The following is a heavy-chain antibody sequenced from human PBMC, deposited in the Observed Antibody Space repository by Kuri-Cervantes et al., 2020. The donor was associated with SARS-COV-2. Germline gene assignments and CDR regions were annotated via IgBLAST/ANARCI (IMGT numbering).Heavy chain of an antibody. CDR3: ARAFLRGGSDY. V-gene: IGHV3-74*01. J-gene: IGHJ4*02. CDR2: TNTDGSST. CDR1: GFTFSNYW. D-gene: IGHD1-26*01. Sequence: GGSLRLSCAASGFTFSNYWMHWVRQAPGKGLVWVSRTNTDGSSTSYADSVKGRFTISRYNAKNTLYLQMNSLRAEDTAVYYCARAFLRGGSDYWGQGTLVTVSS.